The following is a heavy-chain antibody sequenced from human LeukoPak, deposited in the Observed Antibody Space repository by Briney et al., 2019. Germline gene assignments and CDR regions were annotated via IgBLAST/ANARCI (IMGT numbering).Heavy chain of an antibody. J-gene: IGHJ3*02. V-gene: IGHV4-4*07. D-gene: IGHD3-22*01. Sequence: SETLSLTCTVSGGSISSYYWSWIRQPAGKGLEWIGRIYTSGSTNYNPSLKSRVTTSVDTSKNQFSLKLSSVTAADTAVYYCARSRGYYYVSAFDIWGQGTMVTVSS. CDR1: GGSISSYY. CDR2: IYTSGST. CDR3: ARSRGYYYVSAFDI.